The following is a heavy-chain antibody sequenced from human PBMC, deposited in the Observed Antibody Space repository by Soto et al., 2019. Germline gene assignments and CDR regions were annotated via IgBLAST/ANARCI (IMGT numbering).Heavy chain of an antibody. CDR2: IIPILGIA. J-gene: IGHJ4*02. V-gene: IGHV1-69*02. Sequence: QVQLVQSGAEVKKPGSSVKVSCKASGGTFSSYTISWVRQAPGQGLEWMGRIIPILGIANYAQKFQGRVTITADKSTSTAYMELRSLRSEDTAVYYCARADFSSSWPPFDYWGQGTLVTVSS. CDR3: ARADFSSSWPPFDY. CDR1: GGTFSSYT. D-gene: IGHD6-13*01.